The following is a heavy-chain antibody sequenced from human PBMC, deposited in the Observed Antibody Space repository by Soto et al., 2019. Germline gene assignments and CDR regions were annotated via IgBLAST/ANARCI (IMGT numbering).Heavy chain of an antibody. CDR2: ISSSSSYM. J-gene: IGHJ4*02. D-gene: IGHD3-16*01. CDR1: GFTFSSYT. V-gene: IGHV3-21*01. CDR3: ETGEGGHYVWGSPPHI. Sequence: GGSLRLSFAASGFTFSSYTMHGVRQAAGKGLEWVSSISSSSSYMYYADSVKGLFTISRDNAKNSLYLQMNSLRAEDTAVYYCETGEGGHYVWGSPPHIWGQGTLVPVSS.